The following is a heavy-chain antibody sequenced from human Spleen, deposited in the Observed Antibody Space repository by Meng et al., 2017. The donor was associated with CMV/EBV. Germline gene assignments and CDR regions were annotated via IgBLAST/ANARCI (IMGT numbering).Heavy chain of an antibody. J-gene: IGHJ4*02. D-gene: IGHD3-16*02. CDR3: ARAGGGDYVWGSYRPWGHYFDY. CDR2: INPSGGST. Sequence: ASVKVSCKASGYTFTNYGVNWVRQAPGQGLEWMGIINPSGGSTSYAQKFQGRVTMTRDTSTSTVYLELSSLRSEDTAVYYCARAGGGDYVWGSYRPWGHYFDYWGQGTLVTVSS. V-gene: IGHV1-46*01. CDR1: GYTFTNYG.